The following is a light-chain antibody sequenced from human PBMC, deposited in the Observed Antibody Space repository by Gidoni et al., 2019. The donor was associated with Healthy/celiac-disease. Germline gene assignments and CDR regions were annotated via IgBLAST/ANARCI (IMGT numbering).Light chain of an antibody. CDR2: DDS. V-gene: IGLV3-21*02. J-gene: IGLJ2*01. CDR1: NIGSKS. CDR3: QVWASSSDHVV. Sequence: SYVLTQPPSVSVDQGQTARITSGGNNIGSKSLHWYHQKPGQAPVLVVYDDSDRPSVLPERFSGSNSGNTATLTISRVEAGDEADYYCQVWASSSDHVVFGGGTKLTVL.